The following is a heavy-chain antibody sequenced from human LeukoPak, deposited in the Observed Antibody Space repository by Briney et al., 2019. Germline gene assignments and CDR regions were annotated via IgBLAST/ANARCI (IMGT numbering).Heavy chain of an antibody. CDR1: GFTFSSYS. CDR3: ARVFWVIKYSSSSPYYYYYMDV. V-gene: IGHV3-21*01. D-gene: IGHD6-6*01. CDR2: ISSSSSYI. Sequence: GGSLRLSCAASGFTFSSYSMNWVRQAPGKGLEWVSSISSSSSYIYYADSVKGRFTISRDNAKNSLYLQMNSLRAEDTAVYYCARVFWVIKYSSSSPYYYYYMDVWGKGTTVTVSS. J-gene: IGHJ6*03.